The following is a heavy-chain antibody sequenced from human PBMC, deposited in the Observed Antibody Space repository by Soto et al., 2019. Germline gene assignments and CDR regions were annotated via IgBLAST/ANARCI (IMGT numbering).Heavy chain of an antibody. V-gene: IGHV4-59*01. CDR3: ARGRQQLVNHDAFDI. CDR2: LYYGRSA. J-gene: IGHJ3*02. Sequence: SETLSLTCAVSGDSISSYYCMWIRQPPGKGLESIGYLYYGRSANYNPSLKSRVTLSVDTSTNQCSLTLSSVTAADTAVYYCARGRQQLVNHDAFDIWGQGTMVTVSS. CDR1: GDSISSYY. D-gene: IGHD6-13*01.